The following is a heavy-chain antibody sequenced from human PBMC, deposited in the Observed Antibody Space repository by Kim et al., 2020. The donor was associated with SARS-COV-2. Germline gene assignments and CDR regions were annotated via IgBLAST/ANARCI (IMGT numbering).Heavy chain of an antibody. CDR2: IYYSGSA. V-gene: IGHV4-59*08. CDR1: GVSISSYY. CDR3: AGTARGANFDY. Sequence: SETLSLTCSVPGVSISSYYWSWIRQPPGKGLEWIGYIYYSGSANYNPSLRSRVTISVDTSTNQFSLKLSSVTAADTTVYYCAGTARGANFDYWGRGALVTVSS. D-gene: IGHD1-26*01. J-gene: IGHJ4*02.